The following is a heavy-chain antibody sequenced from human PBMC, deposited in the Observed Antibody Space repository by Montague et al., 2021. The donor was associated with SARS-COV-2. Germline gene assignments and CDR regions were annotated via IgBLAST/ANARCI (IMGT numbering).Heavy chain of an antibody. Sequence: SETLSLTCAVYGESFSGYYWTWIRQSPGRGLEWIAEINDGGTTNYNWSLKSRVTISVDTSKNQFSLKLSSVTVADTAVYYCTRWDPQIRTLFGFRSKSANDYWGQGTLVTVSS. V-gene: IGHV4-34*01. CDR3: TRWDPQIRTLFGFRSKSANDY. D-gene: IGHD1-26*01. CDR1: GESFSGYY. CDR2: INDGGTT. J-gene: IGHJ4*02.